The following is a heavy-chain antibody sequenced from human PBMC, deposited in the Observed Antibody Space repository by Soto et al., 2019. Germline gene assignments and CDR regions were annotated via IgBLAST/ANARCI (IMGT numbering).Heavy chain of an antibody. Sequence: GGSLRLSCAASGFTFSSYGMHWVRQAPGKGLEWVAVISYDGSNKYYADSVKGRFTISRDNSKNTLYLQMNSLRAEDTAVYYCAKDPVWFGELLQTFSYFDYWGQGTLVTVSS. CDR1: GFTFSSYG. CDR2: ISYDGSNK. J-gene: IGHJ4*02. V-gene: IGHV3-30*18. D-gene: IGHD3-10*01. CDR3: AKDPVWFGELLQTFSYFDY.